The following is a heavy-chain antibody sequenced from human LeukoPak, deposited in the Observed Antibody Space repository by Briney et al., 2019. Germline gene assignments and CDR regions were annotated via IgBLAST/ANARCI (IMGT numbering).Heavy chain of an antibody. CDR2: ISAYNGNT. CDR1: GYTFTSYG. D-gene: IGHD2-2*01. Sequence: GASVKVSCKASGYTFTSYGISWVRQAPGQGLEWMGWISAYNGNTNYAQKLQGRVTMTTDTSTSTAYMELRSLRSDDTAVYYCARGYPYCSSTSCYAIWGQGTLVTVSS. J-gene: IGHJ4*02. V-gene: IGHV1-18*01. CDR3: ARGYPYCSSTSCYAI.